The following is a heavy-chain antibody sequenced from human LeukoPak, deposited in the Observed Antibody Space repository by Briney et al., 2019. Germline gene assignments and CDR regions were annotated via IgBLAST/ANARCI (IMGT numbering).Heavy chain of an antibody. CDR2: IYYSGST. CDR3: ARGADSSDAFDI. J-gene: IGHJ3*02. D-gene: IGHD2-15*01. V-gene: IGHV4-59*11. Sequence: PSETLSLTCTVSGGSISSHYWSWIRQPPGKGLEWIGYIYYSGSTNYNPFLKSRVTISVDTSKNQFSLKLSSVTAADTAVYYCARGADSSDAFDIWGQGTMVTVSS. CDR1: GGSISSHY.